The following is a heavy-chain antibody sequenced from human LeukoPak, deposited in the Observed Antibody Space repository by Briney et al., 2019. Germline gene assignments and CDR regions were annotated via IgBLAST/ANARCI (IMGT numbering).Heavy chain of an antibody. J-gene: IGHJ6*02. CDR3: ARDDYVLRHYYYYYGMDV. D-gene: IGHD4/OR15-4a*01. CDR1: GYTFTSYG. Sequence: ASVKVSCTASGYTFTSYGISWVRQAPGQGLEWMGWISAYNGNTNYAQKLQGRVTMTTDTSTSTAYMELRSLRSDDTAVYYCARDDYVLRHYYYYYGMDVWGQGTTVTVSS. V-gene: IGHV1-18*01. CDR2: ISAYNGNT.